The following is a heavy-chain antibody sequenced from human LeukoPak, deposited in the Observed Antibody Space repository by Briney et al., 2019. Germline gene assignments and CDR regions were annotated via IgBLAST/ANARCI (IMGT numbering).Heavy chain of an antibody. J-gene: IGHJ4*02. CDR3: ARGTLLRYFDWLLPDSDIDY. V-gene: IGHV1-2*02. Sequence: WASVEVSCKASGYTFTGYYMHWVRQAPGQGLEWMGWINPNSGGTNYAQKFQGRVTMTRDTSISTAYMELSRLRADDTAVYYCARGTLLRYFDWLLPDSDIDYWGQGTLVTVSS. CDR2: INPNSGGT. D-gene: IGHD3-9*01. CDR1: GYTFTGYY.